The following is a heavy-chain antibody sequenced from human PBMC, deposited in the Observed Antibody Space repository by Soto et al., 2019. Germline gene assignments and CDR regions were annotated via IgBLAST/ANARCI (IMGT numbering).Heavy chain of an antibody. Sequence: QVQLVQPGAEVKKPGASVKVSCKASGYTFNNYGISWVRQARGQGLEWMGWISGYNGDTDYAHNFKGRLTTTTATPTSTAYMELRTLTSDATAVFFCARGSGTCGVWPYFFDHWGQGTLLTVSS. D-gene: IGHD1-1*01. CDR2: ISGYNGDT. CDR3: ARGSGTCGVWPYFFDH. V-gene: IGHV1-18*01. J-gene: IGHJ4*02. CDR1: GYTFNNYG.